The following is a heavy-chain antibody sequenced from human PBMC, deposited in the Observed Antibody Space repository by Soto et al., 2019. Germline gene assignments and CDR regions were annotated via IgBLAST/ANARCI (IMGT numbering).Heavy chain of an antibody. CDR2: IYPGDSDT. J-gene: IGHJ6*02. V-gene: IGHV5-51*01. CDR1: GCSFTSYW. D-gene: IGHD3-16*01. CDR3: ARRGSGSPPLWVLDG. Sequence: GESLKISCQSSGCSFTSYWIGWVRQKPGKGLEWMGIIYPGDSDTRYSPSFQGQVTISADKSISTAYLQWSSLKASDTAMYYCARRGSGSPPLWVLDGWGQGTTVTVSS.